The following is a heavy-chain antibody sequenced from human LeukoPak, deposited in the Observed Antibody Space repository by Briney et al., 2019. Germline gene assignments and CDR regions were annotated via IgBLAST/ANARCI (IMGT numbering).Heavy chain of an antibody. Sequence: SQTLSLTCTVSGGSISSYYWSWIRQPPGKGLEWIGYIYTSGSTNYNPSLKSRVTISVDTSKNQFSLKLSSVTAADTAGYYCARALTMVRGVIITADDAFDIWGQGTMVTVSS. CDR3: ARALTMVRGVIITADDAFDI. D-gene: IGHD3-10*01. CDR1: GGSISSYY. J-gene: IGHJ3*02. V-gene: IGHV4-4*09. CDR2: IYTSGST.